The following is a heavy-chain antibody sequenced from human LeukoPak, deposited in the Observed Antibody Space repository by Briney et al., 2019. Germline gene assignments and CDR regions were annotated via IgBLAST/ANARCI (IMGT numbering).Heavy chain of an antibody. D-gene: IGHD2-15*01. J-gene: IGHJ5*02. CDR1: GYTFTGYY. V-gene: IGHV1-2*02. Sequence: GASVKVSCKASGYTFTGYYIHWVRQAPGQGLEWMGWIDPNSGGTNYAQRFQGRVTMTRDTSISTAYMELSRLRSDDTAVYYCALTGPGSSSHYIWFDPWGQGTLVTVSS. CDR2: IDPNSGGT. CDR3: ALTGPGSSSHYIWFDP.